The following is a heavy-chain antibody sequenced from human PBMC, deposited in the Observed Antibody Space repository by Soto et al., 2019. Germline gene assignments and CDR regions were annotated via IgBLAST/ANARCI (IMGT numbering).Heavy chain of an antibody. CDR2: VRDDGSKT. CDR1: GFTFNDYG. J-gene: IGHJ3*02. Sequence: QVQMVESGGGVVQPGRSLRLSCAASGFTFNDYGMHWVRQARAKGPEWVALVRDDGSKTYYADSVRGRFTISRDNSKNTLYLQMNSLRDEDTAVYYCATSTATDAFDIWGQGTMVTVSS. V-gene: IGHV3-33*01. CDR3: ATSTATDAFDI.